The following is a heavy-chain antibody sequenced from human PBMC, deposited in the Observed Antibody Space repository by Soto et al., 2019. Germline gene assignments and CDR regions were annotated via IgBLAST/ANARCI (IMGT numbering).Heavy chain of an antibody. CDR1: GGSISSNSYY. Sequence: QLQLQESGPGLVKPSETLSLTCTVSGGSISSNSYYWGWIRQPPGKGLEWIGSIYYSGSTYSNPSLTSRVTISVDTSKNQFSLNLSSVTAADTAVYYCATMVTFPLYNYYYMDVWGKGTTVTVSS. J-gene: IGHJ6*03. CDR2: IYYSGST. V-gene: IGHV4-39*01. D-gene: IGHD4-17*01. CDR3: ATMVTFPLYNYYYMDV.